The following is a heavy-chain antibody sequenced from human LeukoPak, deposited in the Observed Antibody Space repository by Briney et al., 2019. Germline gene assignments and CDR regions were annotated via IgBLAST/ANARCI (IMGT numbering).Heavy chain of an antibody. J-gene: IGHJ4*02. D-gene: IGHD3-3*01. CDR1: GGSIISSNYY. V-gene: IGHV4-39*01. Sequence: SETLSLTCSVSGGSIISSNYYWGWIRQPPGKGLEWIGSIYQSGSGSSYYNPSFKSRVTIFGDTSKNQFFLRLSSVTAADTAVYYCASTLRFLPYRRFDYWGQGTLVTVPS. CDR3: ASTLRFLPYRRFDY. CDR2: IYQSGSGSS.